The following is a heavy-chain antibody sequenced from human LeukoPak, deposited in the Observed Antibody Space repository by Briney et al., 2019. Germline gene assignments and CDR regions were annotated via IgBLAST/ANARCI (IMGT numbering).Heavy chain of an antibody. J-gene: IGHJ4*02. CDR1: GDSISSGGHY. V-gene: IGHV4-39*01. Sequence: PSETLSLTCTVSGDSISSGGHYWNWLRQRPGKGLEWIGYIFHTGSTYYNPSLKSRVTISVDTSKNQFSLKLSSVTAADTAVFYCARHSGPYSSSWFDYWGQGTLVTVSS. CDR3: ARHSGPYSSSWFDY. D-gene: IGHD6-13*01. CDR2: IFHTGST.